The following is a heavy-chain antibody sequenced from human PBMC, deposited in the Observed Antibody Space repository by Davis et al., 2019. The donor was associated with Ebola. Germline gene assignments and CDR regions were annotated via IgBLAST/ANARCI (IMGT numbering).Heavy chain of an antibody. D-gene: IGHD6-19*01. CDR3: ARAGGYSSGWGDY. J-gene: IGHJ4*02. CDR2: IWYDGSNK. Sequence: GGSLRLSCAASGFTFSSYWMSWVRQAPGKGLEWVAVIWYDGSNKYYADSVKGRFTISRDNSKNTLYLQMNSLRAEDTAVYYCARAGGYSSGWGDYWGQGTLVTVSS. V-gene: IGHV3-33*08. CDR1: GFTFSSYW.